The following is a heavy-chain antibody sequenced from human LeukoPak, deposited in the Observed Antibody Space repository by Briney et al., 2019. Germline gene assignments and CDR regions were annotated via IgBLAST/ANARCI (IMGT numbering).Heavy chain of an antibody. D-gene: IGHD3-9*01. V-gene: IGHV1-18*01. CDR1: GYTFTNSG. J-gene: IGHJ4*02. CDR2: VGAYDGNT. CDR3: ARSFARDSDILTGYYIGDY. Sequence: ASVKVSCKASGYTFTNSGISWVRRAPGQGLEWMGWVGAYDGNTNYAQKLQGRLTMTTDRSTSTAYMELRSLRSDDTAMYYCARSFARDSDILTGYYIGDYWGQGTLVTVSS.